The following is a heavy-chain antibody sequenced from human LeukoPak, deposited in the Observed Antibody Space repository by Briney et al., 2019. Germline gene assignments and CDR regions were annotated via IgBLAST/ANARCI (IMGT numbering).Heavy chain of an antibody. CDR2: IYSGGST. Sequence: PGGSLRLSCAASRFTVSSNYMSWVRQAPGKGLEWVSVIYSGGSTYYADSVKGRFTISRDNSKNTLYLQMNSLRAEDTAVYYCARGDTMVRGLSLRAFDIWGQGTMVTVSS. D-gene: IGHD3-10*01. CDR3: ARGDTMVRGLSLRAFDI. CDR1: RFTVSSNY. J-gene: IGHJ3*02. V-gene: IGHV3-66*01.